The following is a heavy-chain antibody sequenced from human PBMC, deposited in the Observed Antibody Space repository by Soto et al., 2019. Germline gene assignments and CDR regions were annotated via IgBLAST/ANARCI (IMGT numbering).Heavy chain of an antibody. Sequence: EVQLVESGGGLVQPGGSLRLSCAASGFTFSNAWMSWVRQAPGKGLEWVGRIKRKTDGGTTDYDAFVKGRFTISRDDSKNTLYLQMNSLKTEDTAVYYCPTSGSGWDYFDYWGQGILVTVSS. CDR1: GFTFSNAW. D-gene: IGHD6-19*01. V-gene: IGHV3-15*01. J-gene: IGHJ4*02. CDR3: PTSGSGWDYFDY. CDR2: IKRKTDGGTT.